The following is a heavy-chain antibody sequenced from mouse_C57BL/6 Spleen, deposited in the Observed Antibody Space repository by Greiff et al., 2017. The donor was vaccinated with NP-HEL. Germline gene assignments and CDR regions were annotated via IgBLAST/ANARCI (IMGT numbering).Heavy chain of an antibody. Sequence: VQLQQSGAELAKPGASVKLSCKASGYTFTSYWMHWVKQRPGQGLEWIGYINPSSGYTKYNQKFKDKATLTADKSSSTAYMELSSLTYEDYAVYYCGRESHGNHGAMDYWGQGTAVTVAS. V-gene: IGHV1-7*01. J-gene: IGHJ4*01. CDR2: INPSSGYT. CDR1: GYTFTSYW. CDR3: GRESHGNHGAMDY. D-gene: IGHD2-1*01.